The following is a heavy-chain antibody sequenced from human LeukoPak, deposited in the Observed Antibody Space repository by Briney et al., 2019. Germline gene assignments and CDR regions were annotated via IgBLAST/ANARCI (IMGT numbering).Heavy chain of an antibody. Sequence: AASVKVSCKASGYTFTGYYMHWVRQAPGQGLEWMGRINPNSGGTNYAQKFQGRVTMTRDTSISTAYMELSSLRFDDTAVYYCARSQVSGSDFDYWGQGTLVTVSS. J-gene: IGHJ4*02. CDR1: GYTFTGYY. V-gene: IGHV1-2*06. CDR3: ARSQVSGSDFDY. CDR2: INPNSGGT.